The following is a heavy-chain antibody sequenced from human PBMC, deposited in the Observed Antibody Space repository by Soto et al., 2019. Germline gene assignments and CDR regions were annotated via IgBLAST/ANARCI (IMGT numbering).Heavy chain of an antibody. CDR3: AKDRGVGDPYFDY. CDR1: GGTFSSYA. Sequence: PVKGSCKAAGGTFSSYAVRWARQAPGQGLEWMGGIIPIFGTANYAQKFQGRVTITADESTSTAYMELSSLRSEDTAVYYCAKDRGVGDPYFDYWGQGTLVTVSS. CDR2: IIPIFGTA. D-gene: IGHD3-10*01. J-gene: IGHJ4*02. V-gene: IGHV1-69*13.